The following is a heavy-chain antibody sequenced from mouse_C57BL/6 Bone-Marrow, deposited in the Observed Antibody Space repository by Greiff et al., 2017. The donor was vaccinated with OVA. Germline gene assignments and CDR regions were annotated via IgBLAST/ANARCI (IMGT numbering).Heavy chain of an antibody. J-gene: IGHJ1*03. CDR3: AFYYYGSSYWYFDV. CDR1: GFTFSDYG. V-gene: IGHV5-17*01. Sequence: EVMLVESGGGLVKPGGSLKLSCAASGFTFSDYGMHWVRQAPEKGLEWVAYISSGSSTIYYADTVKGRFTISRDNAKNTLFLQMTSLRSEDTAMYYCAFYYYGSSYWYFDVWGTGTTVTVSS. D-gene: IGHD1-1*01. CDR2: ISSGSSTI.